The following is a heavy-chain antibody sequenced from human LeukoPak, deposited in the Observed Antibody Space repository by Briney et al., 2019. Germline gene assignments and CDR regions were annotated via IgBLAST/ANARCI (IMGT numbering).Heavy chain of an antibody. Sequence: SVKVSCRASVGTFSSYAISWVRQAPGQGLEWMGRIIPILGIANYAQKFQGRVTITADKSTSTAYMELSSLRSEDTAVYYCASQRGQWRPHYYYYGMDVWGQGTTVTVSS. CDR2: IIPILGIA. CDR1: VGTFSSYA. CDR3: ASQRGQWRPHYYYYGMDV. J-gene: IGHJ6*02. V-gene: IGHV1-69*04. D-gene: IGHD2-8*01.